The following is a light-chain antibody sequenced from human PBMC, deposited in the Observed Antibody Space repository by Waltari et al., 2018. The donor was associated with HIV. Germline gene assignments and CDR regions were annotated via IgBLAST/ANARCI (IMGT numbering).Light chain of an antibody. J-gene: IGLJ2*01. V-gene: IGLV3-9*01. Sequence: SYELTQPLSVSVALGQTARITCGGKNIGSKNVHWYQQKPGQAPVLVIYRERNRPSGIPERFSGSNSGNTATLTISRAQAGDEADYYCQVWDSSTLFGGGTKLTVL. CDR3: QVWDSSTL. CDR2: RER. CDR1: NIGSKN.